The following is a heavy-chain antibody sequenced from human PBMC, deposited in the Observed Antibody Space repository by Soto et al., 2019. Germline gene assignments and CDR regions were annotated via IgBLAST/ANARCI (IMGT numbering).Heavy chain of an antibody. V-gene: IGHV3-53*01. D-gene: IGHD2-2*01. CDR2: IYSGGST. J-gene: IGHJ4*02. CDR3: ARGLVIFDY. CDR1: GFTRSSSY. Sequence: GGSLRLSCAASGFTRSSSYISWVRQAPGKGLGWVSVIYSGGSTYYADSVKGRFTISRDNSKNTLYLQMNTLRAEDTAVYYCARGLVIFDYWGQGTLVTVSS.